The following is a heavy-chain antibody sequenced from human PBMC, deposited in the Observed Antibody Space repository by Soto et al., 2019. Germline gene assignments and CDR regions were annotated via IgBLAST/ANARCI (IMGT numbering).Heavy chain of an antibody. J-gene: IGHJ4*02. CDR1: GGYFSGYY. Sequence: SETLSLTCAVYGGYFSGYYWGWIRQPPGKGLEWIGEINHSGSTNYNPSLKSRVTISVDTSKNQFSLKLSSVTAADTAVYYCAKGYSSNWYYFDYWGQGTLVTVSS. CDR2: INHSGST. CDR3: AKGYSSNWYYFDY. D-gene: IGHD6-13*01. V-gene: IGHV4-34*01.